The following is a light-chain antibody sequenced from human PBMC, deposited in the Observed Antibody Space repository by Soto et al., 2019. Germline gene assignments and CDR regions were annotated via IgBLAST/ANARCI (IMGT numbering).Light chain of an antibody. CDR3: QQTYTALSIT. Sequence: DIQMTQSPSSLSASVGDRVTITCRASESIARHLNWYQQKPGKAPKLLIYAASSLQNRVPSRFRGGGSGTDFTLTISNLQPEDFATYYCQQTYTALSITFGQGRRLEIK. V-gene: IGKV1-39*01. J-gene: IGKJ5*01. CDR1: ESIARH. CDR2: AAS.